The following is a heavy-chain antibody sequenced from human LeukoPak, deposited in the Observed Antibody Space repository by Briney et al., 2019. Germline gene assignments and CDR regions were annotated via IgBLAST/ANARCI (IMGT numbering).Heavy chain of an antibody. CDR2: IYYSGST. CDR1: GYSISSSNW. D-gene: IGHD6-19*01. V-gene: IGHV4-28*01. CDR3: ARILSSGWTGGAFDI. Sequence: SDTLPLTCAVSGYSISSSNWWGRIRQSPGKGLEWIGYIYYSGSTYYNPSLKSRVTMSVDTSKNQFSLKLNSVTAVDTPVYYCARILSSGWTGGAFDIWGQGTMVIVSS. J-gene: IGHJ3*02.